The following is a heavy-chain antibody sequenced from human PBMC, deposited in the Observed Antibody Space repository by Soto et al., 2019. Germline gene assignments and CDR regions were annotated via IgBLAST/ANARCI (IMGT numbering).Heavy chain of an antibody. D-gene: IGHD3-3*01. CDR2: IYYSGTT. Sequence: PSETLSLTCTVSGGSISSGGYYWSWIRQHPGKGLEWIGYIYYSGTTYYNPSLKSRVTISVDTSKNQFSLKLSSVTAADTAVYFGARDKSVLYDFLGFYGMDVWGQGTTVTVSS. J-gene: IGHJ6*02. V-gene: IGHV4-31*03. CDR3: ARDKSVLYDFLGFYGMDV. CDR1: GGSISSGGYY.